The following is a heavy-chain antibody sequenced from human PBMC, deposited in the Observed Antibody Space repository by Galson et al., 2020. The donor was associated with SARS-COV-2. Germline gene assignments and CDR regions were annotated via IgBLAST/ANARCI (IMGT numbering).Heavy chain of an antibody. CDR2: ISYEGSKK. Sequence: QIGESLKISCAASGFTFNNYALHWVRQSPGKGLEWLAVISYEGSKKYYADSLRGRFPISRDSSTNTLYLQMSSLTAEDSAIYYCAKIKSVFWFGEGRGAIDSWGQGTRVTVTS. D-gene: IGHD3-10*01. CDR3: AKIKSVFWFGEGRGAIDS. CDR1: GFTFNNYA. V-gene: IGHV3-30*04. J-gene: IGHJ4*02.